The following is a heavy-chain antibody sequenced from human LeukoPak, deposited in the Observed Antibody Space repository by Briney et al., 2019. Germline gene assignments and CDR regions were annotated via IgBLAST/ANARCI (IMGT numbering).Heavy chain of an antibody. D-gene: IGHD5-18*01. CDR2: MNPNSGNT. Sequence: ASVKVSCKASGYTFTSYGITWVRQATGQGLEWMGWMNPNSGNTGYAQKFQGRVTMTRNTSISTAYMELSSLRSEDTAVYYCARPRGYPDYYYYYGMDVWGQGTTVTVSS. CDR1: GYTFTSYG. V-gene: IGHV1-8*01. J-gene: IGHJ6*02. CDR3: ARPRGYPDYYYYYGMDV.